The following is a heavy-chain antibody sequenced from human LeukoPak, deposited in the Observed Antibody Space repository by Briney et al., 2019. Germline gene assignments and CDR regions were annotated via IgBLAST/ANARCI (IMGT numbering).Heavy chain of an antibody. V-gene: IGHV1-2*02. J-gene: IGHJ4*02. Sequence: ASVKVSCKASGYTFTGYYMHWVRQAPGQGLEWMGWITPNSGGTNYAQKFQGRVTMTRDTSISTAYMELSRLRSEDTAVYYCARDNDSRDPPHFDYWGQGTLVTVSS. CDR3: ARDNDSRDPPHFDY. D-gene: IGHD3-16*01. CDR1: GYTFTGYY. CDR2: ITPNSGGT.